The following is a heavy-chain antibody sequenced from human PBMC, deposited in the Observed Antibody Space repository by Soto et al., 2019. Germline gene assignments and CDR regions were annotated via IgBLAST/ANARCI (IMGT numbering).Heavy chain of an antibody. CDR2: IYSGGST. CDR3: ARGREYSSSSLSYYYYGMDV. J-gene: IGHJ6*02. D-gene: IGHD6-6*01. V-gene: IGHV3-53*01. Sequence: EVQLVESGGGLIQPGGSLRLSCAASGFTVSSNYMSWVRQAPGKGLEWVSVIYSGGSTYYADSVKGRFTISRDNSKNTLYLQMNSLRAEDTAVYYCARGREYSSSSLSYYYYGMDVWGQGTTVTVSS. CDR1: GFTVSSNY.